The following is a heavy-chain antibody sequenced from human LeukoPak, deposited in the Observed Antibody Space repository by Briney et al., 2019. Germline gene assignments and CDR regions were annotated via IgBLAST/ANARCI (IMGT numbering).Heavy chain of an antibody. CDR2: IYYSGST. D-gene: IGHD6-19*01. J-gene: IGHJ4*02. CDR1: GGSISSYY. CDR3: AREGGIAVAGMVD. V-gene: IGHV4-59*01. Sequence: SETLSLTCTVSGGSISSYYWSWIRQPPGKGLEWIGYIYYSGSTNYKPSLKSRVTISVDTSKNQFSLKLSSVTAADTAVYYCAREGGIAVAGMVDWGQGTLVTLSS.